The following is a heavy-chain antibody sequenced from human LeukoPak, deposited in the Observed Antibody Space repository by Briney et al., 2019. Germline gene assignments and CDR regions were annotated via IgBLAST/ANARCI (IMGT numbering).Heavy chain of an antibody. D-gene: IGHD3-16*01. CDR1: GGSISSSNW. CDR3: ARETSQKGAHYMDV. Sequence: SETLSLTCAVSGGSISSSNWWSWVRQPPGKGLEWIGEIYHSGSTNYNPSLKSRVTISVDKSKNQFPLKLSSVTAADTAVYYCARETSQKGAHYMDVWGKGTTVTISS. J-gene: IGHJ6*03. CDR2: IYHSGST. V-gene: IGHV4-4*02.